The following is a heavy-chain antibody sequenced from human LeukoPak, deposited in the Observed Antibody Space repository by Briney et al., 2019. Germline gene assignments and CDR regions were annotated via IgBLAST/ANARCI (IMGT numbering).Heavy chain of an antibody. D-gene: IGHD4-23*01. CDR2: IYPGDSDT. V-gene: IGHV5-51*01. J-gene: IGHJ4*02. Sequence: GESLKISCEGSGYDFSNCLIGWVRQMPGKGLEWMGIIYPGDSDTRYGPSFQGQVTISADKSISTAYLQWSSLKASDTAMYYCARHGGGGSGGNSGFDYWGQGTLVTVSS. CDR3: ARHGGGGSGGNSGFDY. CDR1: GYDFSNCL.